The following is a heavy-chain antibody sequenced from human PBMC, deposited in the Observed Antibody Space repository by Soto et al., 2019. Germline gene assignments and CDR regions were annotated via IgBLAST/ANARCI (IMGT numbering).Heavy chain of an antibody. CDR3: ARPSRASSSSLFLRHDAFDI. J-gene: IGHJ3*02. V-gene: IGHV4-39*01. D-gene: IGHD6-6*01. Sequence: QLQLQESGPGLVKPSETLSLTCTVSGGSISSSSYYWGWIRQPPGKGLEWIGSIYYSGSTYYNPSLKSRVTISVDTSKNQFSLKLSSVTAADTAVYYCARPSRASSSSLFLRHDAFDIWGQGTMVTVSS. CDR2: IYYSGST. CDR1: GGSISSSSYY.